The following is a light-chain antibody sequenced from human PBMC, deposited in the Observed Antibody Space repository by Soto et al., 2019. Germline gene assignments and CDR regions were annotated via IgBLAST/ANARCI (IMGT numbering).Light chain of an antibody. Sequence: EIVLTQSPATLSLSPGERATLSCRASQSVSTFLAWYQQKPGQAPRLLIYDASSRATGIPARFSGSGSGTDVTLTISSREPEDFAFYYCQQRSIWPTFGQGTRLEIK. V-gene: IGKV3-11*01. CDR2: DAS. J-gene: IGKJ5*01. CDR1: QSVSTF. CDR3: QQRSIWPT.